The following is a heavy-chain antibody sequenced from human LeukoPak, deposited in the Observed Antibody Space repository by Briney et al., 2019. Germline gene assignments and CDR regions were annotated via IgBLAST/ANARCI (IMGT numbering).Heavy chain of an antibody. CDR3: ARAGEWLQSYYYYYMDV. D-gene: IGHD5-24*01. CDR2: INTNTGNP. CDR1: GYSFTSHY. J-gene: IGHJ6*03. V-gene: IGHV7-4-1*02. Sequence: ASVKVSCKASGYSFTSHYMHWVRQAPGQGLEWMGWINTNTGNPTYAQGFTGRFVFSLDTSVSTAYLQISSLKAEDTAVYYCARAGEWLQSYYYYYMDVWGKGTTVTVSS.